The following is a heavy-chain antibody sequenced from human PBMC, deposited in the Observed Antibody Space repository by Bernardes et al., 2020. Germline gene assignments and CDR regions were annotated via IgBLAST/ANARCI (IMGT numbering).Heavy chain of an antibody. CDR1: GFTFSSYA. CDR3: AKDVPPFLYPVYAFDI. CDR2: ISGSGGST. Sequence: GGSLRLSCAASGFTFSSYAMSWVRQAPGKGLEWVSAISGSGGSTYYADSVKGRFTISRDNSKNTLYLQMNSLRAEDTAVYYCAKDVPPFLYPVYAFDIWGQGTMVTVSS. V-gene: IGHV3-23*01. D-gene: IGHD2-2*01. J-gene: IGHJ3*02.